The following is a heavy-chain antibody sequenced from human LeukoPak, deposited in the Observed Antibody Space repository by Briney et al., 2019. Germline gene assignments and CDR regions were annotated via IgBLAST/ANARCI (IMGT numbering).Heavy chain of an antibody. V-gene: IGHV3-74*01. CDR3: ATGHSYGYDY. Sequence: PGGSLRLSCAASGLTFSGFWMHWVRQPPGKGLVWVALVKGDGRTTIYADSVKGRFTISRDNAKNTLYLQMNSLRADDSGVYYCATGHSYGYDYWGQGVLVTVSS. D-gene: IGHD5-18*01. CDR2: VKGDGRTT. J-gene: IGHJ4*02. CDR1: GLTFSGFW.